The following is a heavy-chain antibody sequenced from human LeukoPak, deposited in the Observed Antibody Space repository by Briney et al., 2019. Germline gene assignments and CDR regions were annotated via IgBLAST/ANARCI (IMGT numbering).Heavy chain of an antibody. D-gene: IGHD1-26*01. Sequence: PGGSLRLSCAASEFTFSNYWMHWVRQAPGKGLVWVSRITGDGSSTSYADSVKGRFTISRDNAKNTLYLQMNSLRAEDTAVYYCASDRGGWSFWGQGTMVTVSS. CDR3: ASDRGGWSF. V-gene: IGHV3-74*01. J-gene: IGHJ3*01. CDR2: ITGDGSST. CDR1: EFTFSNYW.